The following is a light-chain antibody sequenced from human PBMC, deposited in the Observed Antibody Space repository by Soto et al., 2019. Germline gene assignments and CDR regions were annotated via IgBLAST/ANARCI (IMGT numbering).Light chain of an antibody. CDR1: SSNIGSNS. CDR2: YND. V-gene: IGLV1-44*01. CDR3: QSYDSSLSGHVV. Sequence: QSVLTQPPSASGTPGQRVTISCSGSSSNIGSNSVYWYHQLPGTAPKLLIYYNDNRPSGVPDRFSGSKSGTSASLAITGLQADDEADYYCQSYDSSLSGHVVFGGGTKLTVL. J-gene: IGLJ2*01.